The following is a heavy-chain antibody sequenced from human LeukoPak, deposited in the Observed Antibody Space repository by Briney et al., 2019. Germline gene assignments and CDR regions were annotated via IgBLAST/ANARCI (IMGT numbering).Heavy chain of an antibody. CDR1: GFTFSSYW. CDR2: INSDGSST. J-gene: IGHJ4*02. CDR3: ARYSGYASGHDY. Sequence: GSLRLSCAASGFTFSSYWMHWVRQAPGKGLVWVSRINSDGSSTSYADSVKGRFTISRDNAKNTLYLQMNSLRAEDTAVYYCARYSGYASGHDYWGQGTLVTVSS. D-gene: IGHD5-12*01. V-gene: IGHV3-74*01.